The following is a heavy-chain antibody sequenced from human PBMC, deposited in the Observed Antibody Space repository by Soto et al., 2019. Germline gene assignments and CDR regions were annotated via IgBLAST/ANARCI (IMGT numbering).Heavy chain of an antibody. CDR1: GFYFSVYW. Sequence: QPGGSLRLSCAASGFYFSVYWMSWVRQAPGKGLEWVANIKKDGSEEYYVDSVKGRFTISRDSAKNSLYLKMNSLRAEDTAVYYCATSSDTGYIFDFWGRGTLVTVSS. CDR2: IKKDGSEE. J-gene: IGHJ4*02. D-gene: IGHD6-6*01. V-gene: IGHV3-7*01. CDR3: ATSSDTGYIFDF.